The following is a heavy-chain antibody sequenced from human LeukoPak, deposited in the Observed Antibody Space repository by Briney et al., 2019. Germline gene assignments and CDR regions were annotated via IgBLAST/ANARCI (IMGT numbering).Heavy chain of an antibody. Sequence: SVKVSCKASGGTFTSYAISRVRQAPGQGLEGMGGMSPIFGTANYAQKFQGRVTITADKSTSTAYMELSSLRSEDTAVYYCARHECGGDCYYWFDPWGQGTLVTVSS. V-gene: IGHV1-69*06. CDR1: GGTFTSYA. CDR3: ARHECGGDCYYWFDP. D-gene: IGHD2-21*02. J-gene: IGHJ5*02. CDR2: MSPIFGTA.